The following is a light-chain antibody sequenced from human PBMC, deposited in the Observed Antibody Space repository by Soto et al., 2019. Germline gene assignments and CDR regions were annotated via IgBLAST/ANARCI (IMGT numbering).Light chain of an antibody. J-gene: IGKJ4*01. CDR3: QHYVTWPLA. CDR2: DTS. Sequence: EVVMTQSPATLSVSPGERATLSCRASRDIGSTLAWYQQKPGQTPRLLIYDTSTRATGVPARFIGSASGTEFTLTITSLQSEDFAIYYCQHYVTWPLAFGGGTRVEN. V-gene: IGKV3-15*01. CDR1: RDIGST.